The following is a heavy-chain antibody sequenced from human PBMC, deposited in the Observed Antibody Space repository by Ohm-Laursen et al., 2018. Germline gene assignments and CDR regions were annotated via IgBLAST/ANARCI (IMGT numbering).Heavy chain of an antibody. D-gene: IGHD2-2*02. V-gene: IGHV1-69*06. J-gene: IGHJ4*02. CDR1: GGTFSSYA. CDR3: AIHLGYCSSSSCYKGDY. Sequence: SSVKVSCKASGGTFSSYAISWVRQAPGQGLEWMGGIIPIFGTANYAQKFQGRVTITADKSTSTAYMELSSLRSDDTAVYYCAIHLGYCSSSSCYKGDYWGQGTLVTVSS. CDR2: IIPIFGTA.